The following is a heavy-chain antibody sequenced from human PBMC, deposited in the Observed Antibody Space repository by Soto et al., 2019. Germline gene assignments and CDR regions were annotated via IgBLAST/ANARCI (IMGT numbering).Heavy chain of an antibody. Sequence: GVSLRLSCAASGFTCSDYYISCIRQAPGKGLQWVSYISSSSSYTNYADSVKGRFTISRDNAKNSLYLQMNSLKAEDTAVYYWARDEGREYQLRPSYGMDVWGQGTTVTDAS. CDR1: GFTCSDYY. D-gene: IGHD2-2*01. J-gene: IGHJ6*02. CDR2: ISSSSSYT. V-gene: IGHV3-11*06. CDR3: ARDEGREYQLRPSYGMDV.